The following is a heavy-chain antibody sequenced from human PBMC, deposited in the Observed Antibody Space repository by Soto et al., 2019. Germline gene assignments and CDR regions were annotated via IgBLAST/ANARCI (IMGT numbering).Heavy chain of an antibody. D-gene: IGHD2-15*01. CDR2: MNPNSGNT. V-gene: IGHV1-8*01. CDR3: ARGRDDVVVVVAATSGYFDY. Sequence: ASVEVCCKASGYTFTSYDINWVRQANGQGLEWMGWMNPNSGNTGYAQKFQGRVTMTRNTSISTAYMELSSLRSEDTAVYYCARGRDDVVVVVAATSGYFDYWGQGTLVTVSS. J-gene: IGHJ4*02. CDR1: GYTFTSYD.